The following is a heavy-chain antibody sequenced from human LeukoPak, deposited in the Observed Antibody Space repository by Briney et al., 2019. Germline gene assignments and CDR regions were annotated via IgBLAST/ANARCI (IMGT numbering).Heavy chain of an antibody. CDR1: GFTVSSNY. CDR3: AREKLGPDSSGYHY. D-gene: IGHD3-22*01. Sequence: GESLRLSCAASGFTVSSNYMSWVRQAPGKGLEWVSVIYSGGSTYYADSVKGRFTISRDNSKNTLYLQMNSLRAEDTAVYYCAREKLGPDSSGYHYWGQGTLVTVSS. V-gene: IGHV3-53*01. J-gene: IGHJ4*02. CDR2: IYSGGST.